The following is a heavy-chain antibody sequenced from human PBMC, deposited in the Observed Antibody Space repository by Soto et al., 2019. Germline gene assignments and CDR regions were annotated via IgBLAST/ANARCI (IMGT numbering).Heavy chain of an antibody. V-gene: IGHV3-30-3*01. J-gene: IGHJ4*02. CDR1: GFTFSSYA. D-gene: IGHD6-19*01. CDR2: ISYDGSNK. CDR3: ARVPVAGTVELYYFDY. Sequence: QVQLVESGGGVVQPGRSLRLSCAASGFTFSSYAMHWVRQAPGKGLEWVAVISYDGSNKYYADSVKGRFTISRDNSKNTLYLQMNSLRAEVTAVYYCARVPVAGTVELYYFDYWGQGTLVTVSS.